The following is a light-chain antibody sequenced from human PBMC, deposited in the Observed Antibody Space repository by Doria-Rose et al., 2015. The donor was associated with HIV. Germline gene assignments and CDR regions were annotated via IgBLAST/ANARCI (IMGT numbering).Light chain of an antibody. J-gene: IGKJ2*01. Sequence: EIVLTQSPGTLSLSPGERATLSCRASQSISSSYLAWYQLKPGQAPTLLIYGASIRVTGIPGRFSGSGSGTDFTLSISRLEPEDIAVYFCQQYGSSPTTFGQGTKLEIK. V-gene: IGKV3-20*01. CDR3: QQYGSSPTT. CDR1: QSISSSY. CDR2: GAS.